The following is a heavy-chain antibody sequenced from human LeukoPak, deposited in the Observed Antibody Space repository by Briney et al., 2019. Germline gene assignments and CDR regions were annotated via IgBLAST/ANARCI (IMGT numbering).Heavy chain of an antibody. J-gene: IGHJ4*02. V-gene: IGHV3-48*01. D-gene: IGHD3-22*01. CDR1: GFTFSSYS. CDR2: ISSSSSTI. Sequence: PGGSLRLSCAASGFTFSSYSMNWVRQAPGKGLEWVSYISSSSSTIYYADSVKGRFTISRDNAKNSLYLQMNSLRAEDTAVYYCARDGYYYDSSGDPYYFDYWGQGTLVTVSS. CDR3: ARDGYYYDSSGDPYYFDY.